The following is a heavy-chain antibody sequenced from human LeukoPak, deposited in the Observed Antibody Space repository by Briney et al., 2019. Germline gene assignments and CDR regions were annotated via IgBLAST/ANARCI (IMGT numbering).Heavy chain of an antibody. CDR3: AKVTYGSGTYGAFDS. J-gene: IGHJ4*02. CDR1: GFTFSSYG. Sequence: GGSLRLSCAASGFTFSSYGMSWVRQAPGKGLEWVSAISGSGDYTYYADSVKGRFTISRDNSKNTLYLQMNSLRAEDTAVYYCAKVTYGSGTYGAFDSWGQGTLVTVSS. D-gene: IGHD3-10*01. V-gene: IGHV3-23*01. CDR2: ISGSGDYT.